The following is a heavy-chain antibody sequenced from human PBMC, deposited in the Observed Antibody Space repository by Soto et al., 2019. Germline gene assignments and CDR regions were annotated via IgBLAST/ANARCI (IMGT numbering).Heavy chain of an antibody. J-gene: IGHJ6*02. CDR1: GFTFSSYA. V-gene: IGHV3-23*01. D-gene: IGHD3-10*01. CDR3: AKGASGYYYYGMDV. Sequence: EVQLLESGGGLVQPGGSLRLSCAASGFTFSSYAMSWVHQAPGKGLEWVSAISGSGGSTYYADSVKGRFTISRDNSKNTLYLQMNVLRVEDTAVYYCAKGASGYYYYGMDVWGQGTTVTVSS. CDR2: ISGSGGST.